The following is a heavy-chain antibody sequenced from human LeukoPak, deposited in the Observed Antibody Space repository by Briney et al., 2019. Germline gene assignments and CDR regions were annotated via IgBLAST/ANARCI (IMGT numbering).Heavy chain of an antibody. V-gene: IGHV1-46*01. D-gene: IGHD2-21*02. J-gene: IGHJ4*02. CDR3: ATSLPYCGGDCYLFDY. CDR1: GYTFTSYY. Sequence: ASVKVSCKASGYTFTSYYMHWVRQAPGQGLEWMGIINPSGGSTSYAQKFQGRVTMTRDTSTSTVYMELSSLRSEDTAVYYCATSLPYCGGDCYLFDYWGQGTLVTVSS. CDR2: INPSGGST.